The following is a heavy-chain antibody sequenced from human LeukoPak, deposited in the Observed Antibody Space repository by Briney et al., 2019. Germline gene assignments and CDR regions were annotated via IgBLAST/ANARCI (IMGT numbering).Heavy chain of an antibody. V-gene: IGHV3-20*04. Sequence: GGSLRLSCAASGFTFDDYGMSWVRQAPGKGLEWVSGINWNGGSTGYADSVKGRFTISRDNAKNSLYLQMNSLRAEDTALYYCAKGAIFGVVITKPYNWFDPWGQGTLVTVSS. CDR3: AKGAIFGVVITKPYNWFDP. CDR2: INWNGGST. J-gene: IGHJ5*02. CDR1: GFTFDDYG. D-gene: IGHD3-3*01.